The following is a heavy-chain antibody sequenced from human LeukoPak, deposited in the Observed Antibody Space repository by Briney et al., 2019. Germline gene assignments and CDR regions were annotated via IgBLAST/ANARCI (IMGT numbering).Heavy chain of an antibody. CDR1: GFTFSSYA. CDR2: MSGSGGST. D-gene: IGHD3-10*01. V-gene: IGHV3-23*01. Sequence: GGSLRLSFAASGFTFSSYAMSWVRQAPGKGLEWVSAMSGSGGSTYYADSVKGRFTISRDNSKNTLYLQMNSLRAEDTAVYYCAKGWARGVLQFDPWGQGTLVTVSS. CDR3: AKGWARGVLQFDP. J-gene: IGHJ5*02.